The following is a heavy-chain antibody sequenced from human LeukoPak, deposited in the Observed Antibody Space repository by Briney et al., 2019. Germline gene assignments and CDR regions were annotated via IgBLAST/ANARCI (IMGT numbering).Heavy chain of an antibody. V-gene: IGHV3-30*03. D-gene: IGHD3-22*01. CDR2: ISHDGSNK. J-gene: IGHJ4*02. CDR3: ARQSYYYDSSGYDDPPDY. CDR1: GFTFSSYG. Sequence: GSLRLSCAASGFTFSSYGMHWVRQAPGKRLEWVAVISHDGSNKYYADSVKGRFTISRDNSKNTLYLQMNSLRAEDTAVYYCARQSYYYDSSGYDDPPDYWGQGTLVTVSS.